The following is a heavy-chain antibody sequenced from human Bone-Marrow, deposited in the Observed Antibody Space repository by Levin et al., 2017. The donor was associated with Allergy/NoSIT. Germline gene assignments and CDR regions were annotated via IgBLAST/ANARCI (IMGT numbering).Heavy chain of an antibody. CDR3: ARDAGLVCGGDCHDAFEM. Sequence: GESLKISCKASGYNITSEGISWVRQAPGQGLEWMGWISGYIGDTEYAQKLQDRVTMTTDTSTNTAYMELRSLRSDDTAVYYCARDAGLVCGGDCHDAFEMWGQGTMVTVSS. CDR2: ISGYIGDT. CDR1: GYNITSEG. D-gene: IGHD2-21*02. V-gene: IGHV1-18*01. J-gene: IGHJ3*02.